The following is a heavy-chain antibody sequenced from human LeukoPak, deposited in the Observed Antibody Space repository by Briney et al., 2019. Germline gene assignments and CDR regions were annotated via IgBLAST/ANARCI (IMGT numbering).Heavy chain of an antibody. V-gene: IGHV3-30*04. CDR1: GFTFSSYA. CDR2: ISYDGSNK. D-gene: IGHD3-3*01. J-gene: IGHJ4*02. Sequence: PGGSLRLSCAASGFTFSSYAMHWVRQAPGKGLEWVAVISYDGSNKYYADSVKGRFTISRDNSKNTLYLQMNSLRAEDTAVYYCARDYPNTQLRVLEWFSYFGYWGQATLVTVSS. CDR3: ARDYPNTQLRVLEWFSYFGY.